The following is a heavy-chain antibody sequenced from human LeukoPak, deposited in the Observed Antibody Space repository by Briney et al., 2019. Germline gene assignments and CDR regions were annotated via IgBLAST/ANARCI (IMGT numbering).Heavy chain of an antibody. J-gene: IGHJ4*02. V-gene: IGHV4-4*02. Sequence: SETLSLTCAVSGASIRSNSWWSWVRPPPGKGLEWIGEIFHTGNTNYNPSLKSRVTISVDMSNNHFSLNLNSVTAADTAVYYCARDDRSFGGAARSDYWGQGTLVTVSS. CDR2: IFHTGNT. CDR3: ARDDRSFGGAARSDY. CDR1: GASIRSNSW. D-gene: IGHD1-26*01.